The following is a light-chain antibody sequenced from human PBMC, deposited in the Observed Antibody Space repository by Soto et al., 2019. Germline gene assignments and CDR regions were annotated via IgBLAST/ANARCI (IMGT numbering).Light chain of an antibody. CDR3: MQGTQWPWT. CDR1: EVLVDSDGNIY. J-gene: IGKJ1*01. CDR2: KVS. Sequence: DVVLTQSPLSLPVTLGQPASISCRSSEVLVDSDGNIYLNWFQLRPGQSPRRLIYKVSSRDSGVPDRFSGSGSGTDFTLKISRVEAEDVAIYYCMQGTQWPWTFGQGTKVDIK. V-gene: IGKV2-30*01.